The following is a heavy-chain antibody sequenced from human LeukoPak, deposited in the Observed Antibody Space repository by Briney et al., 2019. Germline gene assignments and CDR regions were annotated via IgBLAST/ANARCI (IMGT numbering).Heavy chain of an antibody. CDR2: IIPILGIA. Sequence: EASVKVSCKASGGTFSSYTISWVRQAPGQGLEWMGRIIPILGIANYAQKFQGRVTITADKSTSTAYMELSSLRSEDTAVYYCVATGGSGSYDFDYWGQGTLVTVSS. D-gene: IGHD3-10*01. J-gene: IGHJ4*02. V-gene: IGHV1-69*02. CDR3: VATGGSGSYDFDY. CDR1: GGTFSSYT.